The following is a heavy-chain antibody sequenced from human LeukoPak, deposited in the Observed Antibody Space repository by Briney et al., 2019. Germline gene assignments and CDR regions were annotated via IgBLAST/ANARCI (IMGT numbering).Heavy chain of an antibody. J-gene: IGHJ4*02. D-gene: IGHD2-21*02. CDR2: VSCDGRNT. V-gene: IGHV3-30-3*01. Sequence: GGSLRLSCATSGFTFSNFVMHWVRQAPGKGLEWVAVVSCDGRNTFYAGSVNGRFTISRDNSKNTLYVHINNLRPEDTAVYYCARDPSRAATAPGLYWGQGTLVTVSS. CDR1: GFTFSNFV. CDR3: ARDPSRAATAPGLY.